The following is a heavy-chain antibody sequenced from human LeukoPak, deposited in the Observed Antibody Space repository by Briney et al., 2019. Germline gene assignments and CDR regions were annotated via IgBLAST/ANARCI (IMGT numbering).Heavy chain of an antibody. J-gene: IGHJ4*02. CDR2: ISYDGSNK. V-gene: IGHV3-30*18. Sequence: GGSLRLSCAASGFTFSSYGMHWVRQAPGKGLEWVAVISYDGSNKYYAGSVKGRSTISRDNSKNTLYLQMNSLRAEDTAVYYCAKEGVQLWSLDYWGQGTLVTVSS. CDR1: GFTFSSYG. D-gene: IGHD5-18*01. CDR3: AKEGVQLWSLDY.